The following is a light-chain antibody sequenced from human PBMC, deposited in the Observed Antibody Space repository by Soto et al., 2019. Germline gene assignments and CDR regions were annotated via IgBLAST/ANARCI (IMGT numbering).Light chain of an antibody. CDR3: LQSRDYPFT. CDR1: QRVGSD. V-gene: IGKV1-6*01. CDR2: DAS. J-gene: IGKJ5*01. Sequence: AIQLTQSPSSLSASVGDRVTITCRASQRVGSDLAWYQQKAGKAPDLLIYDASTLHSGVPSRFSGSGSGTHVTLTVSGLQPEDFTTYYCLQSRDYPFTFGQGTRL.